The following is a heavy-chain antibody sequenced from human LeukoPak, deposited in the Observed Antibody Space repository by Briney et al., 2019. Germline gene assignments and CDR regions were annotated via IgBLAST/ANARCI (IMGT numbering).Heavy chain of an antibody. CDR3: ARDRSSWPNWFDP. V-gene: IGHV3-21*01. CDR2: ISSSSSYI. Sequence: ETLSLTCTVSGYSISSTYYWGWIRQPPGNGLEWVSSISSSSSYIYYADSVKARFTISRDNAKNSLYLQMNSLRAEDTAVYYCARDRSSWPNWFDPWGQGTLVTVSS. D-gene: IGHD6-13*01. J-gene: IGHJ5*02. CDR1: GYSISSTYY.